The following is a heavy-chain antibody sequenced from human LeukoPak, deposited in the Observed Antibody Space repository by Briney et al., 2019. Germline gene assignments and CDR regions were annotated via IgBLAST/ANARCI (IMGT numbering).Heavy chain of an antibody. V-gene: IGHV1-2*02. D-gene: IGHD6-6*01. CDR1: GYTFPGYY. CDR3: VREHSSSSGKVFDY. J-gene: IGHJ4*01. Sequence: ASVKVSCKASGYTFPGYYMHWVRQAPGQGLEWMGWINPNSGGTNYAQKFQGRVTMTRDTSISTAYMELSRLRSDDTAVYYCVREHSSSSGKVFDYWGQGTLVTVSS. CDR2: INPNSGGT.